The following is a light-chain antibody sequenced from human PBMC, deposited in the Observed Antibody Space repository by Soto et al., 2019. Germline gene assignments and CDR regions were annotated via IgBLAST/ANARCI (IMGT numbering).Light chain of an antibody. CDR3: SSYTSGFYV. J-gene: IGLJ1*01. CDR1: SSDVGGYNY. CDR2: DVS. V-gene: IGLV2-14*01. Sequence: QSVLTQPASVSGSPGQSITISCTGTSSDVGGYNYVSWYQQHPGKAPKLMIYDVSDRPSGVSTRFSGSKSGNTASLTISGLQAEDEADYYCSSYTSGFYVFGTGTKVTVL.